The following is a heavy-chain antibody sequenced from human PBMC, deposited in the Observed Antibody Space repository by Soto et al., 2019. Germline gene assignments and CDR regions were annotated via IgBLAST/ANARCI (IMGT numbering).Heavy chain of an antibody. V-gene: IGHV1-18*01. D-gene: IGHD2-2*01. Sequence: QVQLVQSGAEVKKPGASVKVSCKASGYTFTSYGISWVRQAPGQGLEWMGWISAYNGNTNYAQKLQGRVTMTTDTSTSTGYMELRSLRSDDTAVYYCARVPGCSSTSCYALDDAFDIWGQGTMVTVSS. CDR1: GYTFTSYG. CDR3: ARVPGCSSTSCYALDDAFDI. J-gene: IGHJ3*02. CDR2: ISAYNGNT.